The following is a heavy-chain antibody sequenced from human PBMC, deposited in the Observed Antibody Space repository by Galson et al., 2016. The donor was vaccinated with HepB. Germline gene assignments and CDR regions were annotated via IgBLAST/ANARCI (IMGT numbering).Heavy chain of an antibody. J-gene: IGHJ5*02. CDR2: INGDGTIT. D-gene: IGHD3-10*01. V-gene: IGHV3-74*01. CDR3: ARDRGGSAGAFNWFDP. CDR1: GFTFSTNC. Sequence: SLRLSCAASGFTFSTNCMHWVRQAPGKGLVWVSRINGDGTITDYADSVKGRFTISRDNAENTLYLQMNSLRVEDTAVYYCARDRGGSAGAFNWFDPWGQGTLVTVSS.